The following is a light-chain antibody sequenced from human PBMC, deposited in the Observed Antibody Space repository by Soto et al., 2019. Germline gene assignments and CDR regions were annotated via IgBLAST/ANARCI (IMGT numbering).Light chain of an antibody. Sequence: DIQLTQSPSFLSASVGDRVTITCRASQGISSYLAWYQQKPGKAPKLLIYAASTLQSGVTSSFSGSGSGTEFTLTISSLQPEDFATYYCQQLNSYPSTFGGGTKVEIK. V-gene: IGKV1-9*01. CDR1: QGISSY. CDR3: QQLNSYPST. CDR2: AAS. J-gene: IGKJ4*01.